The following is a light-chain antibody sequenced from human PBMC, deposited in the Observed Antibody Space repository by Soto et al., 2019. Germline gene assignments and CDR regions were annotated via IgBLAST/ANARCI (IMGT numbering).Light chain of an antibody. Sequence: DIQMTQSPSSLSASVGDRVTITCRASQNIITYLNWYQQKPGKAPKLLIYAASSLQSGVPTRFSGSGSGTTFRSTISSLKPEDFSQYFCQQTHTLPRGFGRATKVELK. CDR1: QNIITY. V-gene: IGKV1-39*01. CDR2: AAS. CDR3: QQTHTLPRG. J-gene: IGKJ1*01.